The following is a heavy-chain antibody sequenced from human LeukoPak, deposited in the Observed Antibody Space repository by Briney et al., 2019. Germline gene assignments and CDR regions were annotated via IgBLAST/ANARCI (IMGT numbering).Heavy chain of an antibody. Sequence: PSETLSLTCTVFSGSISSSNYYWGWIRQPPGKGLEWIGSINYGGITYSNPSLKSRLTISVDTSKNQFSLKLGSVTAEDTAVYYCARDRANVDTAMAWGQGTLVTVSS. D-gene: IGHD5-18*01. J-gene: IGHJ4*02. CDR3: ARDRANVDTAMA. V-gene: IGHV4-39*07. CDR1: SGSISSSNYY. CDR2: INYGGIT.